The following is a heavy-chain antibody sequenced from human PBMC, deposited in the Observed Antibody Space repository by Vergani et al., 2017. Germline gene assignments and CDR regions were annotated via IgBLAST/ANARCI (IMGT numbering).Heavy chain of an antibody. J-gene: IGHJ4*02. V-gene: IGHV4-38-2*01. CDR1: GYSITSGYY. D-gene: IGHD2-15*01. Sequence: QVQLLESGPGLLKPSETLSLTCSVSGYSITSGYYWSWIRQPAGKGPEWIGHIHTGGSTDLNPSFKSRVSISVDTSKSQFSLKLNSVTVADTAVYYCARSRPYCTSGSCPAIWGQGTLVTVSS. CDR3: ARSRPYCTSGSCPAI. CDR2: IHTGGST.